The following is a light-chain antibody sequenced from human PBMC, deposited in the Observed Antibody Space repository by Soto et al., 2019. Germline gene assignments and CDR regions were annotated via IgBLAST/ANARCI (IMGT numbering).Light chain of an antibody. CDR1: QSVSSSY. V-gene: IGKV3D-20*02. CDR3: QQRSNWPPIT. Sequence: EIVLTQSPVTLSLSPGESATLSCRASQSVSSSYLAWYQQKPGQAPRLLIYGASSRATGIPDRFSGSGSGTDFTLTISRLEPEDFVVYYCQQRSNWPPITFGQGTRLEI. J-gene: IGKJ5*01. CDR2: GAS.